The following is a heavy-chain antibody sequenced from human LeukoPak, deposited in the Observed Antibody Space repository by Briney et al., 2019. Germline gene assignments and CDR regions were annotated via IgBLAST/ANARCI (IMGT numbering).Heavy chain of an antibody. D-gene: IGHD3-10*01. CDR2: TYYRSKWYN. CDR3: ARDGLWFGESGMDV. V-gene: IGHV6-1*01. CDR1: GDSVSSNSAA. J-gene: IGHJ6*02. Sequence: SQTLSLTCAISGDSVSSNSAAWNWIRQSPSRGLEWLGRTYYRSKWYNDYAVSGKSRITINPSTSKNQFSLQLNSVTAEDTAVYYCARDGLWFGESGMDVWGQGTTVPVSS.